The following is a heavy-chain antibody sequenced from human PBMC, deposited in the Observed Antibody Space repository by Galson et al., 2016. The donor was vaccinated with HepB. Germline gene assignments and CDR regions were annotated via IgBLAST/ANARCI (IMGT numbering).Heavy chain of an antibody. D-gene: IGHD3-22*01. V-gene: IGHV4-39*01. Sequence: SETLSLTCTVSGGSISSTIYYWGWIRQPPGKGLEWIGSISYSGSTYYNPSLKSRVTISVDTSKNHFSLKLSSVTPADTAVYYCARPKTAGGGYYDFDYWGQGTLVTVSS. CDR3: ARPKTAGGGYYDFDY. CDR1: GGSISSTIYY. J-gene: IGHJ4*02. CDR2: ISYSGST.